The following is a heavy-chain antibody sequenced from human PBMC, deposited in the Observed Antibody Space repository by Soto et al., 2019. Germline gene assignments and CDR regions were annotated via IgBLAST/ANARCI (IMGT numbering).Heavy chain of an antibody. V-gene: IGHV4-34*01. CDR3: ARGAAALPYYFDY. Sequence: SETLSLTCAVYGGSFSGYYWSWIRQPPVKGLEWIGEINHSGSTNYNPSLKSRVTISVDTSKNQFSLKLSSVTAADTAVYYCARGAAALPYYFDYWGQGTLVTVSS. CDR2: INHSGST. D-gene: IGHD6-6*01. J-gene: IGHJ4*02. CDR1: GGSFSGYY.